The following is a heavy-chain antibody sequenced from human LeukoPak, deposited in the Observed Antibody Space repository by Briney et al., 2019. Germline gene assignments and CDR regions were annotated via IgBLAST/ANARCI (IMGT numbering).Heavy chain of an antibody. D-gene: IGHD6-6*01. V-gene: IGHV4-34*01. J-gene: IGHJ4*02. CDR2: INHSGST. Sequence: ASETLSLTCAVYGGSFSGYYWSWLRQPPGKGLEWIGEINHSGSTNYNPSLKSRVTISVDTSKNKFSLKLSYLTAADTAVYYCARVAARRGGPGGIDYWGQGTLVTVSS. CDR3: ARVAARRGGPGGIDY. CDR1: GGSFSGYY.